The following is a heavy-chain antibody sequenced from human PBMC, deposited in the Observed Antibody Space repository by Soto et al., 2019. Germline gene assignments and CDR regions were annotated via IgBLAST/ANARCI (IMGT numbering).Heavy chain of an antibody. V-gene: IGHV1-58*01. J-gene: IGHJ4*02. Sequence: GASVKVSCKASGFTFTSSAVQWVRQARGQRLEWIGWIVAGSGNTNYAQKFQERVTMTNDTSASTVHMELSSLRSEDTAVYFCARDSSASATSYSFDYWGQGTLVTVS. D-gene: IGHD3-10*01. CDR3: ARDSSASATSYSFDY. CDR1: GFTFTSSA. CDR2: IVAGSGNT.